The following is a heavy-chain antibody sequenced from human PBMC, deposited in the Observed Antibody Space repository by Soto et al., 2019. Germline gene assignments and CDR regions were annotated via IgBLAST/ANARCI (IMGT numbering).Heavy chain of an antibody. Sequence: QLQLQASGSGLVKPSQTLSLTCAVSGGAISSGGYSWSWIRQPPGKGLEWIGYIYHCGSTYYNPSLNSRVNLSVDRSKNQFYLKLSSVTAADTAVYYCARAVGLGAVAVAYWGQGTLVTVSS. CDR1: GGAISSGGYS. J-gene: IGHJ4*02. V-gene: IGHV4-30-2*01. D-gene: IGHD6-19*01. CDR2: IYHCGST. CDR3: ARAVGLGAVAVAY.